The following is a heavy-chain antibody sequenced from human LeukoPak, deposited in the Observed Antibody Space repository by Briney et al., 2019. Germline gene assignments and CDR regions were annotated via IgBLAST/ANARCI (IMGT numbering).Heavy chain of an antibody. CDR2: IYSNGNI. CDR3: AGLHFASAEEIDP. V-gene: IGHV4-59*08. J-gene: IGHJ5*02. D-gene: IGHD1-14*01. Sequence: PSETLSLTCTVSGTSIRGHYWSWIRQPPGKGLEWIGYIYSNGNILYNPFLKSRVTLSVDTFNNQFSLSLNFVTAADTAVYYCAGLHFASAEEIDPWGQGTLVTVSS. CDR1: GTSIRGHY.